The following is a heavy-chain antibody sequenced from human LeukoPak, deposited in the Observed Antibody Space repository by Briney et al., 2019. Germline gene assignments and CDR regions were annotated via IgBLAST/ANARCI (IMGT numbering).Heavy chain of an antibody. Sequence: SETLSLTCTVSGGSISIYYWSWIRQPPGKGLEWIGYIYYSGSTNYNPSLKSRVTISVDTSKNQFSLKLSSVTAADTAVYYCARGIAAAGIPWFDPWGQGTLVTVSS. V-gene: IGHV4-59*01. CDR3: ARGIAAAGIPWFDP. CDR1: GGSISIYY. J-gene: IGHJ5*02. CDR2: IYYSGST. D-gene: IGHD6-13*01.